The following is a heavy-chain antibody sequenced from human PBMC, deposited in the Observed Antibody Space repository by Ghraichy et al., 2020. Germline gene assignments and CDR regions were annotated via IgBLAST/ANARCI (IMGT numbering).Heavy chain of an antibody. D-gene: IGHD3-9*01. CDR2: IYHSGST. CDR3: ARARRDDILPRYYFDY. CDR1: GGSISSGGYS. Sequence: SETLSLTCAVSGGSISSGGYSWSWIRQPPGKGLEWIGYIYHSGSTYYNPSLKSRVTISVDRSKNQFSLKLSSVTAADTAVYYCARARRDDILPRYYFDYWGQGTLVTVSS. V-gene: IGHV4-30-2*01. J-gene: IGHJ4*02.